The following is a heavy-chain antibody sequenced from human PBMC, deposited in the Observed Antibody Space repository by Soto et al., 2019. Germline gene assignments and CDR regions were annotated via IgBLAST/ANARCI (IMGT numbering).Heavy chain of an antibody. CDR1: GGSISSSNW. D-gene: IGHD6-6*01. CDR2: IYHSGST. CDR3: GREDIAARGFDY. J-gene: IGHJ4*02. Sequence: QVQLQESGPGLVKPSGTLSLTCAVSGGSISSSNWWSWVRQPPGKGVEWMGEIYHSGSTNYNPPLQSPVTISVNKSKNQFSLKLSSVTAADTAVYYRGREDIAARGFDYWGQGTLVTVSS. V-gene: IGHV4-4*02.